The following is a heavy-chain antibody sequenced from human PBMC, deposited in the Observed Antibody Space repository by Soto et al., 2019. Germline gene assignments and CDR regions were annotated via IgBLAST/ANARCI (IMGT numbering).Heavy chain of an antibody. J-gene: IGHJ4*02. CDR1: GGSISSGGYY. V-gene: IGHV4-31*03. CDR2: IYYSGST. CDR3: ARAQQLVVDY. D-gene: IGHD6-6*01. Sequence: SETLSLTCTVSGGSISSGGYYWSWIRQHPGKGLEWIGYIYYSGSTYYNPSLKSRVTISVDTSKNQFSLKLSSVTAADTAVYYCARAQQLVVDYWGQGTLVTVSS.